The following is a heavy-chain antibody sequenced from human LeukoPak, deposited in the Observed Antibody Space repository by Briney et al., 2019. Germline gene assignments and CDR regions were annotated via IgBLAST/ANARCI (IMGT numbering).Heavy chain of an antibody. V-gene: IGHV4-61*02. CDR3: ARVIDVAAAGYFDS. Sequence: SETLSLTCTVSGGSISSGSYYWSWIRQPAGKGLEWIGRIYTSGSTNYNPSLKSRVTISVDTSKNQFSLKLSSVTAADTALYYCARVIDVAAAGYFDSWGQGTQVTVSS. CDR1: GGSISSGSYY. J-gene: IGHJ4*02. CDR2: IYTSGST. D-gene: IGHD6-13*01.